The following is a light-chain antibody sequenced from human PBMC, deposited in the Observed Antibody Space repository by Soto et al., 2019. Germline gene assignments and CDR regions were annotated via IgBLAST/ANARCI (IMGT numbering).Light chain of an antibody. CDR1: RSDVGAYDY. CDR2: EVT. J-gene: IGLJ1*01. V-gene: IGLV2-14*01. Sequence: QSALTQPASVSASPGQSIAISCSGTRSDVGAYDYVSWYQHHPGKAPKLIIYEVTYRPSGVSNRFSASKSGNTASLTISGLQAEDEADYYGSSYTRSSTYVFGTGTKLTVL. CDR3: SSYTRSSTYV.